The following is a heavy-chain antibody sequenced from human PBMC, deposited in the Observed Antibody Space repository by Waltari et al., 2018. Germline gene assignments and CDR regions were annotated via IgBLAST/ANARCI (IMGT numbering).Heavy chain of an antibody. CDR1: GFTFSSYA. Sequence: EVQLLESGGGLVQPGGSLRLSCAASGFTFSSYAMSWVRPAPGKGLEWVSAISGSGGSTYYADAVKGRFTISRDNSKNTLYLQMNSLRAEDTAVYYCAKVVSGSHPGYYYGMDVWGQGTTVTVSS. CDR2: ISGSGGST. D-gene: IGHD1-26*01. V-gene: IGHV3-23*01. J-gene: IGHJ6*02. CDR3: AKVVSGSHPGYYYGMDV.